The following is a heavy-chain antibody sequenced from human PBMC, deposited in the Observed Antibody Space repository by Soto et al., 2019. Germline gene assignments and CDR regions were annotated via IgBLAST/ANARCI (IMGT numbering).Heavy chain of an antibody. D-gene: IGHD3-3*02. J-gene: IGHJ3*02. CDR1: GYTFTSYY. CDR3: AIDRILGVVTLDAFDI. CDR2: INPSGGST. Sequence: ASAKVSCKPSGYTFTSYYMPWVRQATGQGLEWMGIINPSGGSTSYAQKFQGRVTMTRDTSTSTVYMELSSLRSEDTAVYYCAIDRILGVVTLDAFDIWGQGTMVTVSS. V-gene: IGHV1-46*01.